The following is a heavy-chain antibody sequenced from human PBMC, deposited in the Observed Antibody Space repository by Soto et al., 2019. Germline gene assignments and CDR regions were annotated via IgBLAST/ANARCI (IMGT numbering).Heavy chain of an antibody. CDR2: INHSGST. V-gene: IGHV4-34*01. Sequence: QVQLQQWGAGLLKPSETLSLTCAVYGGSFSGYYWSWIRQPPGKGLEWIREINHSGSTNYNPSLKSRVTISVDTSKNQFSLKLSSVTAADTAVYYCARVFDYYGSGRTSYYFDYWGQGSLVTVSS. CDR3: ARVFDYYGSGRTSYYFDY. J-gene: IGHJ4*02. CDR1: GGSFSGYY. D-gene: IGHD3-10*01.